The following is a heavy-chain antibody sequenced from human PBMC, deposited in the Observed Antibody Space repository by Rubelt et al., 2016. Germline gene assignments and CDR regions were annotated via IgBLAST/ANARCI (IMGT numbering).Heavy chain of an antibody. CDR2: IWYDGSNK. CDR3: ARALGSYYYYGMDV. V-gene: IGHV3-30*19. Sequence: RLSCAASGFTFSSYGMHWVRQAPGKGLEWVAVIWYDGSNKYYADSVKGRFTISRDNSKNTLYLQMNSLRAEDTAVYYCARALGSYYYYGMDVWGQGTTVTVAS. J-gene: IGHJ6*02. CDR1: GFTFSSYG.